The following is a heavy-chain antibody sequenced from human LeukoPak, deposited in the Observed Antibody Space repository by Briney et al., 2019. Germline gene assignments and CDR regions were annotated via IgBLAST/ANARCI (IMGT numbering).Heavy chain of an antibody. D-gene: IGHD5-12*01. V-gene: IGHV4-4*07. CDR2: IYTSGST. CDR3: ARRATMLAGGYFDY. Sequence: SETLSLTCTVSGGSISSYYWSWIRQPAGKGLEWIGRIYTSGSTNYNPSLKSRVTISIDTSKNQFSLKLSSVTAADTAVYYCARRATMLAGGYFDYWGQGTLVSVSS. J-gene: IGHJ4*02. CDR1: GGSISSYY.